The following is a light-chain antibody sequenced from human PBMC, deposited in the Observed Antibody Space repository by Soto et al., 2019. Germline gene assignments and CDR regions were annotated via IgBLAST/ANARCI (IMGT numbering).Light chain of an antibody. CDR1: SSNIGRNS. CDR3: AAWDDSLNEYV. CDR2: GNN. V-gene: IGLV1-44*01. Sequence: QSVLTQAPSVSGTPGQRVTITCSGSSSNIGRNSVNWYQHPPGTAPKLLTHGNNHRPSGVPDRFSGPKSGTSASLAISGLQPEDEADYCCAAWDDSLNEYVFGDGTKVTVL. J-gene: IGLJ1*01.